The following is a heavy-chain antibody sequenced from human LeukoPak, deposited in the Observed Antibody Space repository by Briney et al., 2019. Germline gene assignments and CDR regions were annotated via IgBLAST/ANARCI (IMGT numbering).Heavy chain of an antibody. D-gene: IGHD2-21*02. CDR3: ARVCYIGDCLEDY. CDR1: GGSISSYY. V-gene: IGHV4-34*01. J-gene: IGHJ4*02. CDR2: INHSGST. Sequence: SETLSLTCTVSGGSISSYYWSWIRQPPGKGLEWIGEINHSGSTNYNPSLKSRVTISVDTSKNQFSLKLSSVTAADTAVYYCARVCYIGDCLEDYWGQGTLVTVSS.